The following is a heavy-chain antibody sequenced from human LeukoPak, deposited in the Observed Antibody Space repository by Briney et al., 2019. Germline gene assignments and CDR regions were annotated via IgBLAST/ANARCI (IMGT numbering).Heavy chain of an antibody. CDR3: ARWGFTKYCGCGRWYGGDL. D-gene: IGHD2-15*01. Sequence: SETLSLTCTVSGGSISSYYWSWIRQPPGKGLEWIGYIYYSGSTNYNPSLKSRVTISVDTSKNQFSLKLNSLTAADTAVYYCARWGFTKYCGCGRWYGGDLWGPGTLWTVSS. CDR2: IYYSGST. CDR1: GGSISSYY. V-gene: IGHV4-59*12. J-gene: IGHJ5*02.